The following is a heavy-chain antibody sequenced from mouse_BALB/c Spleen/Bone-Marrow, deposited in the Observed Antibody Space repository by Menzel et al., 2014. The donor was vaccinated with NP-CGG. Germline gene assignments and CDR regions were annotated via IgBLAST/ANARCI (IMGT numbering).Heavy chain of an antibody. CDR1: GYSITSDYA. D-gene: IGHD2-4*01. CDR3: ARFTYDYDAGGFDY. V-gene: IGHV3-2*02. CDR2: ISYSGSS. J-gene: IGHJ2*01. Sequence: EVKLVESGPGLVKPSQSLSLTCTVTGYSITSDYAWNWIRQFPGNKLEWMGYISYSGSSNYNPSLRSRIPITRDTSKNQFFLQLNSVTTEDTAAYYCARFTYDYDAGGFDYWGQGTTLTVSS.